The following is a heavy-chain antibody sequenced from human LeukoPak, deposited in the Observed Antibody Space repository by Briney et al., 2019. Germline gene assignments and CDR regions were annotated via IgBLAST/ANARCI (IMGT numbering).Heavy chain of an antibody. CDR1: GFSISGFW. J-gene: IGHJ4*02. CDR2: IRGDGSRL. V-gene: IGHV3-7*03. Sequence: GGSLRLSCVGSGFSISGFWMTWVRQAPGKGLEWVANIRGDGSRLYYVDSVKGRFTISRDNAKNSLYLQMSNLRAEDTAVYYCARGRARGDFDYWGQGTLVTVSS. CDR3: ARGRARGDFDY.